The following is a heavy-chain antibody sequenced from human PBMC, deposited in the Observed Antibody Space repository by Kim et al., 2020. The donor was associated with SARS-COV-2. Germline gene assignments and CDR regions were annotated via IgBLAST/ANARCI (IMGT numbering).Heavy chain of an antibody. CDR1: GGSISSSSYY. CDR2: IYYSGST. CDR3: ARDLPEWDEALIAVAGNGDYYYGIDV. J-gene: IGHJ6*02. D-gene: IGHD6-19*01. Sequence: SETLSLTCTVSGGSISSSSYYWGWIRQPPGKGPEWIGSIYYSGSTYYNPSLKSRVTISVDTSKNQFSLKLSSVTAADTAVYYCARDLPEWDEALIAVAGNGDYYYGIDVWGQGTTVTVSS. V-gene: IGHV4-39*07.